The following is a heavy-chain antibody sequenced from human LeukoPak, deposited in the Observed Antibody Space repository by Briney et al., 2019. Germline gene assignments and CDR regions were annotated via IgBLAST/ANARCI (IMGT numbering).Heavy chain of an antibody. CDR2: IIPILGIA. J-gene: IGHJ4*02. CDR1: GGTFSSYT. V-gene: IGHV1-69*02. Sequence: ASVKVSCKASGGTFSSYTISWVRQAPGQGLEWMGRIIPILGIANYAQKFQGRVTITTDESTSTAYMELSSLRSEDTAVYYCASEGVRYFDWLSPFDYWGQGTLVTVSS. CDR3: ASEGVRYFDWLSPFDY. D-gene: IGHD3-9*01.